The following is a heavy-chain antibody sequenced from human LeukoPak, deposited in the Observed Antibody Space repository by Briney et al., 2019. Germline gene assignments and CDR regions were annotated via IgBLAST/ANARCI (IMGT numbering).Heavy chain of an antibody. Sequence: PSETLSLTCTVSGGSISSGGYYWSWIRQHPGKGLEWIGYIYYSGSTYYNPSLKSRVTISVDTSKNQFSLKLSSVTAADTAMYYCARITVGANGYNWFDPWGQGTLVTVSS. CDR2: IYYSGST. J-gene: IGHJ5*02. CDR3: ARITVGANGYNWFDP. V-gene: IGHV4-31*03. D-gene: IGHD1-26*01. CDR1: GGSISSGGYY.